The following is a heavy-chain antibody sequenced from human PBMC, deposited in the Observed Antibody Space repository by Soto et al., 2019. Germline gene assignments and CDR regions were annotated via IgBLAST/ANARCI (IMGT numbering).Heavy chain of an antibody. J-gene: IGHJ4*02. CDR2: ISTSGGAI. CDR3: ARDGGAAAGSWVVY. Sequence: EVQLVESGGGLVQPGGSLRLSCAASGFTFSSYEMNWVRQAPGKGLEWVSSISTSGGAISYADSVKGRFTISRDNAKNSLYLQMNSLRADDTAVYYCARDGGAAAGSWVVYWGQGTLVTVSS. D-gene: IGHD6-13*01. V-gene: IGHV3-48*03. CDR1: GFTFSSYE.